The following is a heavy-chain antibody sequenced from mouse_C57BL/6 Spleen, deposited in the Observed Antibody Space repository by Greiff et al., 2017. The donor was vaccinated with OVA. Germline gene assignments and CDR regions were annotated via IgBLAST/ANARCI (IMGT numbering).Heavy chain of an antibody. CDR3: ARRDYYGSSYDY. Sequence: QVHVKQPGAELVKPGASVKLSCKASGYTFTSYWMQWVKQRPGQGLEWIGEIDPSDSYTNYNQKFKGKATLTVDTSSSTAYMQLSSLTSEDSAVYYCARRDYYGSSYDYWGQGTTLTVSS. J-gene: IGHJ2*01. D-gene: IGHD1-1*01. CDR1: GYTFTSYW. V-gene: IGHV1-50*01. CDR2: IDPSDSYT.